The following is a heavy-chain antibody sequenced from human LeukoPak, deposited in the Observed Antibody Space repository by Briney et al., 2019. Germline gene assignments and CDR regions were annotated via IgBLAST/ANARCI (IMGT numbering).Heavy chain of an antibody. D-gene: IGHD4-17*01. V-gene: IGHV1-46*01. CDR2: INPSGGGT. CDR3: ARDATVTTKWGYYYYYMDV. Sequence: ASVKVSCKASGYTFTSYGISWVRQAPGQGLEWMGIINPSGGGTSYAQKFQGRLTMTRDVSTSTVYMELSSLTSEDTAVYYCARDATVTTKWGYYYYYMDVWGKGTRVTISS. J-gene: IGHJ6*03. CDR1: GYTFTSYG.